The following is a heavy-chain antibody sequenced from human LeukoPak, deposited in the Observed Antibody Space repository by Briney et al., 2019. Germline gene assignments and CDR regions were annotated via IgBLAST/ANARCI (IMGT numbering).Heavy chain of an antibody. CDR1: GFPFSNYA. D-gene: IGHD4-17*01. J-gene: IGHJ5*02. CDR3: ARGWSGDYENWFDP. CDR2: ISGDDTNT. Sequence: GGSLRLSCAASGFPFSNYAMSWVRQAPGKGLEWVSAISGDDTNTYYADSVKGRFTISRDNSKNTLYLHMHSLRAEDTALYYCARGWSGDYENWFDPWGQGTLVTVSS. V-gene: IGHV3-23*01.